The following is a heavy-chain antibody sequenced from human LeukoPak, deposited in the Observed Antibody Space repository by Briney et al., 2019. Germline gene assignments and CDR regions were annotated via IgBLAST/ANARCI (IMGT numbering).Heavy chain of an antibody. CDR3: GRHLYGGNSAIDY. D-gene: IGHD4-23*01. CDR2: MYPGDSDT. V-gene: IGHV5-51*01. J-gene: IGHJ4*02. CDR1: GYSFTSYW. Sequence: GESLKISCKGSGYSFTSYWIGWVRQMPGKDLEWMGIMYPGDSDTRYSPSFQGQVTISVDTSISTAYLQWSSLKASDTAMYYCGRHLYGGNSAIDYWGQGTLVTVSS.